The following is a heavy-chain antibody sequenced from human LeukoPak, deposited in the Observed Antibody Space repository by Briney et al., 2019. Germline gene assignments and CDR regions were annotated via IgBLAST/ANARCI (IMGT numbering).Heavy chain of an antibody. V-gene: IGHV3-23*01. Sequence: PGGSLRLSCAASGLTFSSYAMNWVRQAPGKGLEWVSGISYSGNSTYYADFVKGRFTVSRDNSKNTLYLQMHSLRAEDTALYYCAKVPYSGNFYHFDYWGQGTLVTVSS. CDR1: GLTFSSYA. CDR3: AKVPYSGNFYHFDY. D-gene: IGHD1-26*01. J-gene: IGHJ4*02. CDR2: ISYSGNST.